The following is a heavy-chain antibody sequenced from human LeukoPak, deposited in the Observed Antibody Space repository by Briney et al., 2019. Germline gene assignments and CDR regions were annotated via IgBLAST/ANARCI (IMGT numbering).Heavy chain of an antibody. V-gene: IGHV5-51*01. Sequence: GVSLQVSCKGSGYSFTSFWIGWVRRVPGKGLGWMGIIYPGDSDTRYSPSFQGQVTISADKSISTAYLQWSSLKASDTAMYYCARPLGITMIVLIWGQGTMVTVSS. CDR2: IYPGDSDT. J-gene: IGHJ3*02. CDR1: GYSFTSFW. D-gene: IGHD3-22*01. CDR3: ARPLGITMIVLI.